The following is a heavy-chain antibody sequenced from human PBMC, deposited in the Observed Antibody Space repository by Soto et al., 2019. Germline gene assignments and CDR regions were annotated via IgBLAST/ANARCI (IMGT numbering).Heavy chain of an antibody. V-gene: IGHV3-15*01. CDR3: TTDYGDYGGWDAFDI. CDR1: GFTFSNAW. Sequence: GGSLRLSCAASGFTFSNAWMSWVRQAPGKGLEWVGRIKSKTDGGTTDYAAPVKGRFTISRDDSKNTLYLQMNSLKTEDTAVYYCTTDYGDYGGWDAFDIWGQGTMVTVSS. CDR2: IKSKTDGGTT. D-gene: IGHD4-17*01. J-gene: IGHJ3*02.